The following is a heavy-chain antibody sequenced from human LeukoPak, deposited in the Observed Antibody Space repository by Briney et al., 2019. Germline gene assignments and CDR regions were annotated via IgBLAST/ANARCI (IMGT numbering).Heavy chain of an antibody. V-gene: IGHV1-69*13. CDR1: GNSFTTYA. Sequence: SVKVSCKASGNSFTTYAVSWVRQAPGQGLEWMGGIIPLFGSPDYTQKFQGRVTITADESTSTAYMELSSLRSEDAAVYYCASDSGSYYFGYWGQGTLVTVSS. J-gene: IGHJ4*02. CDR3: ASDSGSYYFGY. D-gene: IGHD1-26*01. CDR2: IIPLFGSP.